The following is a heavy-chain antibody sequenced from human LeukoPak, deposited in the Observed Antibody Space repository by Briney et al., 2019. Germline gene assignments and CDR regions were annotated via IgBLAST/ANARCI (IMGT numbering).Heavy chain of an antibody. D-gene: IGHD3-22*01. CDR2: IYYSGST. Sequence: SETLSLSCTVSGGSISSGDYYWSWIRQPPGKGLEWIGYIYYSGSTYYNPSLKSRVTISVDTSKNQFSLKLSSVTAADTAVYYCARDERDDRSAWGQGTLVTVSS. J-gene: IGHJ4*02. V-gene: IGHV4-30-4*01. CDR1: GGSISSGDYY. CDR3: ARDERDDRSA.